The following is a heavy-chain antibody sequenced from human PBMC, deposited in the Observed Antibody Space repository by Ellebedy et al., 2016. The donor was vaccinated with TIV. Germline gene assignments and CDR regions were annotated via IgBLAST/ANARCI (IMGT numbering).Heavy chain of an antibody. CDR1: GGTFSSYA. CDR3: AREGALDSSGWYPVFGRLVFGFDP. CDR2: INPNSGGT. D-gene: IGHD6-19*01. Sequence: ASVKVSCXASGGTFSSYAISWVRQAPGQGLEWMGWINPNSGGTNYAQKFQGRVTMTRDTSISTAYMELSRLRSDDTAVYYCAREGALDSSGWYPVFGRLVFGFDPWGQGTLVTVSS. V-gene: IGHV1-2*02. J-gene: IGHJ5*02.